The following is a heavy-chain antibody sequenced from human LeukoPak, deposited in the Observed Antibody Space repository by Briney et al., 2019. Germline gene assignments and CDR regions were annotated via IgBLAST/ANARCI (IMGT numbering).Heavy chain of an antibody. V-gene: IGHV3-15*01. J-gene: IGHJ4*02. CDR3: TTIAAAGQADY. Sequence: GGSLRLSCAASGFTFSNAWMSWVRQAPRKGLEWVGRIKSKTDGGTTDYAAPVKGRFTISRDDSKNTLYLQMNSLKTEDTAVYYCTTIAAAGQADYWGQGTLVTVSS. CDR2: IKSKTDGGTT. CDR1: GFTFSNAW. D-gene: IGHD6-13*01.